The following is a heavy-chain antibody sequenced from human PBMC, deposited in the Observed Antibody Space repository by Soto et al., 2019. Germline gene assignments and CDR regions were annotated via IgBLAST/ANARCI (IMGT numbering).Heavy chain of an antibody. D-gene: IGHD5-12*01. V-gene: IGHV3-74*01. J-gene: IGHJ4*02. Sequence: GGSLRLSCAASGFTFNDYWMHWVRQGPGKGLVWVSRIYSDGTTSYAYSVRGRATISRDNAKSTVYLQMNSLRDEDTAVYYCVRGNSGYGNFDYWGQGTLVTVSS. CDR2: IYSDGTT. CDR3: VRGNSGYGNFDY. CDR1: GFTFNDYW.